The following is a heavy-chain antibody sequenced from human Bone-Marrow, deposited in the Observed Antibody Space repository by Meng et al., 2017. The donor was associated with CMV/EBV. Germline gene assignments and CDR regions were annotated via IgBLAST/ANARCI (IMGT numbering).Heavy chain of an antibody. CDR1: GFSLSTSGMR. Sequence: SGPTLVKPTQTLTLTCTFSGFSLSTSGMRVSWIRQPPGKALEWLARIDWDDDKFYSTSLKTRLTISKDPSKNQVVLTMTNMDPVDTATSSCAQSAWGVQSYYDFWSAPSWFDPWGQGTLVTVSS. V-gene: IGHV2-70D*14. CDR3: AQSAWGVQSYYDFWSAPSWFDP. CDR2: IDWDDDK. J-gene: IGHJ5*02. D-gene: IGHD3-3*01.